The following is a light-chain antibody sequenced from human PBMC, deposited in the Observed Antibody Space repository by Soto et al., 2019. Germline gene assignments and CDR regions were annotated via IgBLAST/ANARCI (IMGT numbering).Light chain of an antibody. Sequence: ESVLTQSPGTLSLSPGERATLSCRASQSVRSNYLAWYQQKPGQAPRLLIYGASSRATGIPDRFSGSGSGTDFTLTISRLEPEDFAVYYCQQHGGSPPQTFGQGTKVEIK. V-gene: IGKV3-20*01. CDR3: QQHGGSPPQT. CDR1: QSVRSNY. CDR2: GAS. J-gene: IGKJ1*01.